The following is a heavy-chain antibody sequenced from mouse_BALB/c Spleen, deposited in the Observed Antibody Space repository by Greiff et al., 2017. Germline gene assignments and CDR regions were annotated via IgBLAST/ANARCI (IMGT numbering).Heavy chain of an antibody. CDR2: IVNKANGYTT. D-gene: IGHD2-4*01. V-gene: IGHV7-3*02. Sequence: EVHLVESGGGLVQPGGSLRLSCATSGFTFTDYYMSWVSQTPGKALEWLGFIVNKANGYTTEYSASVKGRFTITRDNSPSILYLQMNTLRAEDSATYYCARAPNDYSYAMDYWGQGTSVTVSS. J-gene: IGHJ4*01. CDR3: ARAPNDYSYAMDY. CDR1: GFTFTDYY.